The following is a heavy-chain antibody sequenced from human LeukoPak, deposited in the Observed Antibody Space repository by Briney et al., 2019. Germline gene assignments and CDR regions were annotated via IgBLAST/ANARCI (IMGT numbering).Heavy chain of an antibody. CDR1: VVSISSSNW. CDR2: IQHSGST. Sequence: PSGTLSLTCGVSVVSISSSNWWTWVRQPPGKGLEWIGEIQHSGSTNYNPSLKSRVTLSVDKSKNHFSLNLISVTAADTAVYYCARDRRYIASWYQNYDSGGTYPTFDYWGQGTLVTVSS. J-gene: IGHJ4*02. CDR3: ARDRRYIASWYQNYDSGGTYPTFDY. D-gene: IGHD3-22*01. V-gene: IGHV4-4*02.